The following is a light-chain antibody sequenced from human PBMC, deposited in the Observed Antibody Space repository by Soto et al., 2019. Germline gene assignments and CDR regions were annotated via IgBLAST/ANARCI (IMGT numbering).Light chain of an antibody. CDR1: QSVSST. V-gene: IGKV3-15*01. CDR3: QQYNKWPWT. CDR2: GAS. J-gene: IGKJ1*01. Sequence: EILITQSPATLSVSPGARATLSCRASQSVSSTLAWYQHKHGQAPRLLIYGASPRATGIPSRFSGSGSGTVFTLTISSLQSEDFAVYYCQQYNKWPWTFGRGTKVDIK.